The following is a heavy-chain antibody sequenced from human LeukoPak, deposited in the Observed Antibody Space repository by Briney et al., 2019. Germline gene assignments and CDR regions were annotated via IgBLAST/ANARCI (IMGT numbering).Heavy chain of an antibody. D-gene: IGHD3-22*01. V-gene: IGHV4-59*01. CDR2: IYYSGST. CDR3: ARQSHLDSGGYQDAFDI. J-gene: IGHJ3*02. CDR1: GGSMSYYY. Sequence: SETLSLTCTVSGGSMSYYYWSWIRQPPGKGLQWIGYIYYSGSTNYSPSLRSRVSMSVETSKNQFSLKLSAVTAADTAVYYCARQSHLDSGGYQDAFDIWGQGTMVTVSS.